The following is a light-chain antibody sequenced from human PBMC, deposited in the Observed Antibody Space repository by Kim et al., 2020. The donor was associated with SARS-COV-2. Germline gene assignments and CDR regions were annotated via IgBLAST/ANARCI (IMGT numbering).Light chain of an antibody. Sequence: DIQMTQSPSTLPASVGDRVTITCRASQTFSSWLAWYQQKPGKAPKLLIYQTSNLESGVPARFSGSGSGTEFTLTISSVQPDDFASYYCQQYDSYSPEYAFGQGTKLEI. CDR1: QTFSSW. CDR3: QQYDSYSPEYA. CDR2: QTS. V-gene: IGKV1-5*03. J-gene: IGKJ2*01.